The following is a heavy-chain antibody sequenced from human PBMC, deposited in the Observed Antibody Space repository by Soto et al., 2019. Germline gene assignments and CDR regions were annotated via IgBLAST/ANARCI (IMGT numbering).Heavy chain of an antibody. CDR2: VIPIFGTP. D-gene: IGHD2-15*01. J-gene: IGHJ6*02. CDR1: GGTFSTYA. Sequence: QVQLVQSGAEVKKPGSSVKVSCKAPGGTFSTYAISWVRQAPGQGLEWMGGVIPIFGTPKYAQKSQGRVTITAVESTSTGYMELRSLRSEDTAVYYCARSQGGSSSLDIYYYYYYGVDVWGQGNTVTVSS. CDR3: ARSQGGSSSLDIYYYYYYGVDV. V-gene: IGHV1-69*01.